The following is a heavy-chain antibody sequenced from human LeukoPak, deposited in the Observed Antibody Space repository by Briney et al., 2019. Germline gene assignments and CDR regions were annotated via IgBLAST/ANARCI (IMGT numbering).Heavy chain of an antibody. V-gene: IGHV3-7*01. CDR3: ARVEREQLVFYYYYYMGV. D-gene: IGHD6-6*01. J-gene: IGHJ6*03. CDR2: IKQDGSEK. Sequence: GGSLRLSCAASGFTFSSYWMSWVRQAPGKGLEWVANIKQDGSEKYYVDSVKGRFTISRDNAKNSLYLQMNSLRAEDTAVYYCARVEREQLVFYYYYYMGVWGKGTTVTVSS. CDR1: GFTFSSYW.